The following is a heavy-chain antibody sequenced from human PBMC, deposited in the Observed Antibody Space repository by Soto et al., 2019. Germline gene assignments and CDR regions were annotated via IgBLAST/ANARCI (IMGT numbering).Heavy chain of an antibody. CDR3: ARGIVPVPAVIVDY. CDR2: INSDGSSI. CDR1: GFTFSSYW. D-gene: IGHD2-2*02. J-gene: IGHJ4*01. V-gene: IGHV3-74*01. Sequence: GGSLRLSCVASGFTFSSYWMHWVRQVSGKGLMWVSRINSDGSSITYADSVKGRFTISRDNAKNTVYLEMNSLRGEDTAVYYCARGIVPVPAVIVDYWGHGIMVTVSS.